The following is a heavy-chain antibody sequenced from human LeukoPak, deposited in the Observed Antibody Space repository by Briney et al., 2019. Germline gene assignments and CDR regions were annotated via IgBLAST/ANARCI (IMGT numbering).Heavy chain of an antibody. CDR2: IYYSGST. CDR3: ARESIAAADTTIDY. D-gene: IGHD6-13*01. J-gene: IGHJ4*02. Sequence: PETLSLTCTVSGGSVSSGSYYWSWIRQPSGKGLEWIGYIYYSGSTNYNPSLKSRVTISVDTSKNQFSLKLSSVTAADTAVYYCARESIAAADTTIDYWGQGTLVTVSS. CDR1: GGSVSSGSYY. V-gene: IGHV4-61*01.